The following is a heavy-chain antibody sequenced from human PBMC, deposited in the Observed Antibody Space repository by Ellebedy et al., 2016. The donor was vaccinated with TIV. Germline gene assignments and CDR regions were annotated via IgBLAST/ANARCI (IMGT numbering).Heavy chain of an antibody. D-gene: IGHD2/OR15-2a*01. V-gene: IGHV3-30*01. Sequence: GESLKISCAASGFTLSDYPMVWVRQAPGKGPEWLASVSEDGSEKYFSDSVKGRLSTSRDNSQNTLYLQMKTLGPEDTAVYYWVRGRNTAKSPFFDYWGQGTLVTVSS. CDR3: VRGRNTAKSPFFDY. J-gene: IGHJ4*02. CDR2: VSEDGSEK. CDR1: GFTLSDYP.